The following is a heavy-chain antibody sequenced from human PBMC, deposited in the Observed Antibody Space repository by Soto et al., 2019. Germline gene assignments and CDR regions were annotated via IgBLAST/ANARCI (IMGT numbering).Heavy chain of an antibody. V-gene: IGHV5-51*01. CDR1: GYSFTSYW. D-gene: IGHD1-1*01. J-gene: IGHJ6*02. Sequence: GESLKISCKGSGYSFTSYWIGWVRQMPGKGLEWMGIIYPGDSDTRYSPSFQGQVTISADKSISTAYLQWSSLKASDTAMYYCATAILDSPAYYYDVIDVWAQGTTVTVSS. CDR2: IYPGDSDT. CDR3: ATAILDSPAYYYDVIDV.